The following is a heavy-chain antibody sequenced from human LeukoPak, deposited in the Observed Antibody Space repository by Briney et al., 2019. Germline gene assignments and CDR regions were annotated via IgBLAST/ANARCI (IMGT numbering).Heavy chain of an antibody. V-gene: IGHV4-39*02. CDR3: ARENYYDSSGYPD. J-gene: IGHJ4*02. Sequence: SETLSLTCTVSGGSISSSSYYWGWIRQPPGKGLEWIGSIYYSGSTYYNPSLKSRVTISVDTFKNQFSLKLSSVTAADTAVYYCARENYYDSSGYPDWGQGTLVTVSS. D-gene: IGHD3-22*01. CDR2: IYYSGST. CDR1: GGSISSSSYY.